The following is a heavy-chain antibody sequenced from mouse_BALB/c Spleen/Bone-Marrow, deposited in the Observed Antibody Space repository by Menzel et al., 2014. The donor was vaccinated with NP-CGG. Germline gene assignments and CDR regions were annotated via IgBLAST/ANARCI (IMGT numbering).Heavy chain of an antibody. CDR2: INPINGDT. V-gene: IGHV1-26*01. Sequence: EVQLQQSGPELVKPGASVKMSCKASGYTFTDYYMKWVKQSHGESLEWIGDINPINGDTFYNQKCKGKATLTVDKSSSTAYMQLDSLTSEDSAVYYCAMGVRLYWYFDVWGAGTTVTVSS. CDR3: AMGVRLYWYFDV. D-gene: IGHD2-14*01. CDR1: GYTFTDYY. J-gene: IGHJ1*01.